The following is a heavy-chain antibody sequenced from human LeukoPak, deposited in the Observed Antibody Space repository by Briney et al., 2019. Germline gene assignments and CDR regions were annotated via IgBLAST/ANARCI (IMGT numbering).Heavy chain of an antibody. CDR1: GYTFSVYY. J-gene: IGHJ1*01. V-gene: IGHV1-2*02. D-gene: IGHD3-22*01. CDR3: ARGGGGYWPDYFQH. Sequence: ASVKVSCKASGYTFSVYYIHWVRLAPGQGLEWMGWINPNSGGTNYAQKFQGRVTMTRDTSISTAYMEVSRLRSDDTAVYYCARGGGGYWPDYFQHWGQGTLVTVSS. CDR2: INPNSGGT.